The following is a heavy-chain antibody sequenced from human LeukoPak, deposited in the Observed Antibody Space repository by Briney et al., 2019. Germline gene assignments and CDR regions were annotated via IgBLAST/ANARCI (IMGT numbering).Heavy chain of an antibody. D-gene: IGHD6-13*01. V-gene: IGHV4-4*02. CDR1: GGSISSSNW. CDR3: ARGGGSSSWYSYFDY. CDR2: IYHSGST. J-gene: IGHJ4*02. Sequence: SGTLSLTCAVSGGSISSSNWWSWVRQPPGKGLEWIGEIYHSGSTNYNPSLKSRVTISVDKSKNQFSLKLSSVTAADTAVYYCARGGGSSSWYSYFDYWGQGTLVTVSS.